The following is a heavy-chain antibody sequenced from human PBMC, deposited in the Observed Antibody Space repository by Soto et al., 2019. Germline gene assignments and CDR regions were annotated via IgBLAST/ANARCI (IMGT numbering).Heavy chain of an antibody. CDR3: ARHEAILIFGVVIIGAFDI. D-gene: IGHD3-3*01. V-gene: IGHV4-4*02. CDR2: IYHSGST. CDR1: GGSISSSNW. J-gene: IGHJ3*02. Sequence: SETLSLTCAVSGGSISSSNWWSWVRQPPGKGLEWIGEIYHSGSTNYNPSLKSRVTISVDKSKNQFSLKLSSVTAADTAVYYCARHEAILIFGVVIIGAFDIWGQGTMVTVSS.